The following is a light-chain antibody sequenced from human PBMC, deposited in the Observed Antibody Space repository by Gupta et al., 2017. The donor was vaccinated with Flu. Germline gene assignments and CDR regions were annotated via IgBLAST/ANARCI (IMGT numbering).Light chain of an antibody. CDR3: SARDSSGNHVV. J-gene: IGLJ2*01. CDR2: AKN. Sequence: SSELTQDPAVSVALGQTVRITCQGVSLRTYYASWYQQKPGQAPVLVIYAKNNRPSGIPDRFSGSSSGDTASLTISGAQAEDEADYYCSARDSSGNHVVFGGGTKVTVL. V-gene: IGLV3-19*01. CDR1: SLRTYY.